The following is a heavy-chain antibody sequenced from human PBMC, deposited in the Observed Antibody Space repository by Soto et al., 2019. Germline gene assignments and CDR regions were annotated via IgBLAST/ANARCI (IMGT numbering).Heavy chain of an antibody. CDR3: AKGVELDV. D-gene: IGHD1-26*01. J-gene: IGHJ6*04. V-gene: IGHV3-23*01. CDR2: IGDSGAST. CDR1: GFSFSSFA. Sequence: EVLLLESGGGLVQPGGSLRLSCEASGFSFSSFAMNWVRQAPGKGLEWVSAIGDSGASTYYADSVKGRFTISRDNSRNTLYLQLNSLTAEDTAVYYCAKGVELDVCGNGTTVTVSS.